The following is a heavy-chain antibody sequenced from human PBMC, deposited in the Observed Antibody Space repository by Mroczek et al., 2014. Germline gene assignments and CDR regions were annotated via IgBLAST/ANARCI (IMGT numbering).Heavy chain of an antibody. Sequence: QVQLQQWGAGLLKPSETLSLTCAVYGGSFSGYYWSWIRQPPGKGLEWIGEINHSGSTNYNPSLKSRVTISVDTSKNQFSLKLSSVTAADTAVYYCARGAGTNLFDYWGQGTLVTVSS. CDR3: ARGAGTNLFDY. J-gene: IGHJ4*02. CDR1: GGSFSGYY. CDR2: INHSGST. V-gene: IGHV4-34*01. D-gene: IGHD1-14*01.